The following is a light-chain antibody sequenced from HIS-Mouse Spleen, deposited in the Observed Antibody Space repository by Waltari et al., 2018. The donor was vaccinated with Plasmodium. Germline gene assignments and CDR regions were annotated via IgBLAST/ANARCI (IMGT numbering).Light chain of an antibody. CDR1: RRYVGRYNL. J-gene: IGLJ3*02. CDR3: CSYAGSSTWV. CDR2: EGS. V-gene: IGLV2-23*01. Sequence: QSALTQPASVSGSPGQSITTSCTATRRYVGRYNLVSWYQQHPGKAPKLMIYEGSKRPSGVSNRFSGSKSGNTASLTISGLQAEDEADYYCCSYAGSSTWVFGGGTKLTVL.